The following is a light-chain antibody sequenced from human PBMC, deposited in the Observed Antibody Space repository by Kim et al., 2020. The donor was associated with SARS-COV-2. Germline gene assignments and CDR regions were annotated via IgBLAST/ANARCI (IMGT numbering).Light chain of an antibody. Sequence: SASVGDTLTITCRASQAIFTYFAWYQQDPGKAPKLLIYEVSTLRSGVPSRFSGSRSGSVFTLTISSLQPEDFATYYCQQFHNYPYTFGQGTKLEI. CDR1: QAIFTY. CDR2: EVS. V-gene: IGKV1-9*01. CDR3: QQFHNYPYT. J-gene: IGKJ2*01.